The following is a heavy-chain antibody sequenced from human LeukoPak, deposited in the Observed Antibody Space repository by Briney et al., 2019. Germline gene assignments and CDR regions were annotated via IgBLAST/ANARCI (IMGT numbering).Heavy chain of an antibody. Sequence: GGSLRLSCAASGFTVSSNYMSWVRQARGKGLEWVAGISYDGSNKYYADSVKGRFTISRDNSKNTLYLQMNSLRAEDTAVYYCARSRSYYDSSGYYYSRSDFDYWGQGTLVTVSS. CDR2: ISYDGSNK. V-gene: IGHV3-30*03. J-gene: IGHJ4*02. CDR1: GFTVSSNY. D-gene: IGHD3-22*01. CDR3: ARSRSYYDSSGYYYSRSDFDY.